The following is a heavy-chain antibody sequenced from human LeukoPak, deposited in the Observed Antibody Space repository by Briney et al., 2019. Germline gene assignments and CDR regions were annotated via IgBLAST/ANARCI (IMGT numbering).Heavy chain of an antibody. CDR3: ARVYYYDSSGCSYYFDY. J-gene: IGHJ4*02. CDR1: GFTFSSYW. CDR2: IKQNESEK. V-gene: IGHV3-7*04. D-gene: IGHD3-22*01. Sequence: PGGSLRLSCAASGFTFSSYWMSWVRQAPGKGLEWVANIKQNESEKYYVDSVKGRFTISRDNAKNSPYLQMNSLRAEDTAVYYCARVYYYDSSGCSYYFDYWGQGTLVTVSS.